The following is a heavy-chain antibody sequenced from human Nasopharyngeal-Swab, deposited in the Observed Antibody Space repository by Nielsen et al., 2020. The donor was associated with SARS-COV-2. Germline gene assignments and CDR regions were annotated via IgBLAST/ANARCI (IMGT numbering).Heavy chain of an antibody. V-gene: IGHV3-33*08. CDR2: IWFDGTNT. J-gene: IGHJ6*04. CDR1: GFTFSTYG. CDR3: ARDQNYGDYAMDL. D-gene: IGHD4-17*01. Sequence: GGSLRLSCVASGFTFSTYGMHWVRQAPGKRLEWVAVIWFDGTNTYYSDSVKGRFTISRDDSKNTLYLQMNSLRAEDTAVYYCARDQNYGDYAMDLWGRGTTVTVSS.